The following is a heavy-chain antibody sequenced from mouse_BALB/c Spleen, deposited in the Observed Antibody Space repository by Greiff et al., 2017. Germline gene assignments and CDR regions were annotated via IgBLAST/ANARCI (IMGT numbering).Heavy chain of an antibody. CDR1: GYAFTNYL. D-gene: IGHD1-2*01. Sequence: QVQLKESGAELVRPGTSVKVSCKASGYAFTNYLIEWVKQRPGQGLEWIGVINPGSGGTNYNEKFKGKATLTADKSSSTAYMQLSSLTSDDSAVYFCARGGRLQFAYWGQGTLVTVSA. J-gene: IGHJ3*01. CDR2: INPGSGGT. V-gene: IGHV1-54*01. CDR3: ARGGRLQFAY.